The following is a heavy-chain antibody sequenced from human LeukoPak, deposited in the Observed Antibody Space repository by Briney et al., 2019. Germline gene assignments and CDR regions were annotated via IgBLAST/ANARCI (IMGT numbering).Heavy chain of an antibody. V-gene: IGHV4-34*01. CDR2: INHSGST. Sequence: TSETLSLTCAVYGGSFSGYYWSWIRQPPGRGLEWIGEINHSGSTNYNPSLKSRVTISVDTSKNQFSLKLSSVTAADTAVYYCARGRADCSGGSCRYYYYYYYMDVWGKGTTVTVSS. CDR1: GGSFSGYY. D-gene: IGHD2-15*01. CDR3: ARGRADCSGGSCRYYYYYYYMDV. J-gene: IGHJ6*03.